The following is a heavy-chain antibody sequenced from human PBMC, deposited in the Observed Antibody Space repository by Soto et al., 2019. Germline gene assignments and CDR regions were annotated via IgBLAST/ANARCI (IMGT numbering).Heavy chain of an antibody. CDR1: GYTFTSYY. Sequence: ASVKVSCKASGYTFTSYYMHWVRQAPGQGLEWMGIINPSGGSTSYAQKFQGRVTMTRDTSTSTVYMELSSLRSEDTAVYYCARGRDPGYSSSWYITDYYYGMDVWGQGTTVTVSS. CDR2: INPSGGST. D-gene: IGHD6-13*01. V-gene: IGHV1-46*01. CDR3: ARGRDPGYSSSWYITDYYYGMDV. J-gene: IGHJ6*02.